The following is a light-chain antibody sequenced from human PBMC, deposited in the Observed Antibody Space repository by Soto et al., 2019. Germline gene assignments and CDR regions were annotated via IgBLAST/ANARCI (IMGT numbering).Light chain of an antibody. V-gene: IGLV2-14*03. CDR2: DVS. Sequence: QSALTQPASVSGSPGQSITISCTGTISDVGGYNYVSWYQQHPGKAPKLMIFDVSNRPSGVSNRFSGSKSGYTASLTISGLQAKDEADYYCSSYTSSSTYVFGTGTKVTV. CDR3: SSYTSSSTYV. J-gene: IGLJ1*01. CDR1: ISDVGGYNY.